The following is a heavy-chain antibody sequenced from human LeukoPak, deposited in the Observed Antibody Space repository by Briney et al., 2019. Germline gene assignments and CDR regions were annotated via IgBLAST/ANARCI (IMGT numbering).Heavy chain of an antibody. J-gene: IGHJ4*02. Sequence: ASVKVSCKASGYTFTSYDINWVRQATGRGLEWTGWMNPNSANTGYAQKFQGRVTMTRNTSISTAYMELSSLRSEDTAVYYCARGPPESSNSDYWGQGTLVTVSS. CDR3: ARGPPESSNSDY. D-gene: IGHD6-13*01. CDR1: GYTFTSYD. V-gene: IGHV1-8*01. CDR2: MNPNSANT.